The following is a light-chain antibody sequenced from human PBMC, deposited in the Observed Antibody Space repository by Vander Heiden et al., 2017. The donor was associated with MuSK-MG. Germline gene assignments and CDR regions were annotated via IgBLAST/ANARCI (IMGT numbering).Light chain of an antibody. V-gene: IGKV3D-11*02. CDR2: DAS. CDR3: QQQNNGHPSFT. CDR1: QSVSSY. J-gene: IGKJ4*01. Sequence: DIVLTQSPVNLSLSPGERATLTCRASQSVSSYLAWYQQKPGQAPRLRIYDASNRATGIRPRFSCSGGGTDFTLTISSREPEDFDVYYCQQQNNGHPSFTFGGGTKVDIK.